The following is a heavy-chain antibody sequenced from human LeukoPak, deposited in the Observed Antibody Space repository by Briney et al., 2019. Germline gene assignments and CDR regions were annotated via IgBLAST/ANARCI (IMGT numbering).Heavy chain of an antibody. Sequence: ASVTVSCKASGYTFTSYGISWVRQAPGQGLEWMGWISAYNGNTNYAQKLQGRVTMTTDTSTSTAYMELRSLRSDDTAVYYCARDRPARSAYYFDYWGQGTLVTVSS. D-gene: IGHD6-6*01. J-gene: IGHJ4*02. V-gene: IGHV1-18*01. CDR2: ISAYNGNT. CDR1: GYTFTSYG. CDR3: ARDRPARSAYYFDY.